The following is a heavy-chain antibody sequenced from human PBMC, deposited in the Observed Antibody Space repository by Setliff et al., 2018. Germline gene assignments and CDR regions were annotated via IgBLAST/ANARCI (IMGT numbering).Heavy chain of an antibody. CDR1: GFTFSGYG. D-gene: IGHD2-21*02. CDR3: AKDGSDFYWYFDV. J-gene: IGHJ2*01. Sequence: PGGSLRLSCAASGFTFSGYGMHWVRQAPGKGLEWVAVIRDDGGNEDYADSVKGRFIISRDNSENTLYLQMNSLRHEDTAVYYCAKDGSDFYWYFDVWGRGTLVTVSS. V-gene: IGHV3-30*02. CDR2: IRDDGGNE.